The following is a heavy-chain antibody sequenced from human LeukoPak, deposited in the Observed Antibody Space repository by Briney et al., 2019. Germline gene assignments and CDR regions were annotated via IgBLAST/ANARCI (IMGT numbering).Heavy chain of an antibody. CDR1: GFTFSSYS. J-gene: IGHJ4*02. CDR2: ISSSSSYI. CDR3: ARDRSGYSSGWYAY. Sequence: SGGSLRLSCAASGFTFSSYSMNWVRQAPGKGLEWVSSISSSSSYIYYADSVKGRFTISRDNAKNSLYLQMNSLRVEDTALYYCARDRSGYSSGWYAYWGQGTLVTISS. D-gene: IGHD6-19*01. V-gene: IGHV3-21*04.